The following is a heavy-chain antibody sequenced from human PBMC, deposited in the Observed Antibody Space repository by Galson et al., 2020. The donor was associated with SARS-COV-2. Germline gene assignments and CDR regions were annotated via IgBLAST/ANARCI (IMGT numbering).Heavy chain of an antibody. CDR1: GGSISSDYY. V-gene: IGHV4-38-2*02. CDR3: ARGVGRTTVACDY. J-gene: IGHJ4*02. Sequence: SETLSLTCTVSGGSISSDYYWGWIRQPPGKGLEWIASTSHDGRAAYRPSLKSRVTISVDTSKNQLSLKLNSVTAADTAVYYCARGVGRTTVACDYWGQGTLISVSS. D-gene: IGHD1-1*01. CDR2: TSHDGRA.